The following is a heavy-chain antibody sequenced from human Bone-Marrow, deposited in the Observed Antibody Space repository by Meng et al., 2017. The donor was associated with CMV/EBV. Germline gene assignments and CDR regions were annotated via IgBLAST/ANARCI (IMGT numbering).Heavy chain of an antibody. CDR1: GGSVSSGSYY. CDR2: IYYSGST. J-gene: IGHJ4*02. V-gene: IGHV4-61*01. CDR3: ARDVRGRTGDS. Sequence: SETLSLTCTVSGGSVSSGSYYWSWIRQPPGKGLEWIGYIYYSGSTNYNPSLKSRVTMSVYTSKNQFSLKLSSVTAADTAVYYCARDVRGRTGDSWGQGTLVTVSS. D-gene: IGHD7-27*01.